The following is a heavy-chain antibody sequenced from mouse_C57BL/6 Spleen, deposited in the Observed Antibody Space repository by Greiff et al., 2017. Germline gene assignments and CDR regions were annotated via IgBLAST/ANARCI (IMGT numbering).Heavy chain of an antibody. CDR2: IYPGDGEP. J-gene: IGHJ2*01. CDR1: GYAFSSSW. D-gene: IGHD2-4*01. Sequence: QVQLHQSGPELVKPGASVKISCKASGYAFSSSWMNWVKQRPGKGLEWIGRIYPGDGEPNYNGKFKGKATLTADKASSTAYMPLSRLTSEDSAVYFCASSAYDSTGDYFDYGGQGTTLTVSS. CDR3: ASSAYDSTGDYFDY. V-gene: IGHV1-82*01.